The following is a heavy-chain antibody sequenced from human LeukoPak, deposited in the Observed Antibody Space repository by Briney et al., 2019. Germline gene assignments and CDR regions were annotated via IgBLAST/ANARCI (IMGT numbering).Heavy chain of an antibody. D-gene: IGHD6-6*01. CDR3: ARDLGIAARPKGTN. V-gene: IGHV3-30*03. CDR2: ISYDGSNK. CDR1: GFTFSSYG. J-gene: IGHJ4*02. Sequence: GGSLRLSCAASGFTFSSYGMHWVRQAPGKGLEWVAVISYDGSNKYYADSVKGRFTISRDNSKNTLYLQMNSLRAEDTAVYYCARDLGIAARPKGTNWGQGTLVTVSS.